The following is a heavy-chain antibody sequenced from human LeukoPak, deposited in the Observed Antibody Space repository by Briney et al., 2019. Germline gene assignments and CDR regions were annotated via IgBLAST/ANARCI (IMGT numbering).Heavy chain of an antibody. V-gene: IGHV3-33*01. CDR2: IWYDGSNK. J-gene: IGHJ3*01. D-gene: IGHD7-27*01. CDR1: GFTFSNYG. Sequence: PGGSLRLSCAASGFTFSNYGMHWVRQAPGKGLEWMTIIWYDGSNKYYADSVKGRFTISRDNSKNTLYLQMNSLRAEDTAVYYCARVRSGDWGQGTMVTVSS. CDR3: ARVRSGD.